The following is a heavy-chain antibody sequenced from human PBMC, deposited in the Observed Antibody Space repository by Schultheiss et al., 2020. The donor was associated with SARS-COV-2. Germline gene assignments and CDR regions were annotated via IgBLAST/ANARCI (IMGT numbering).Heavy chain of an antibody. CDR1: GYTFTSYD. Sequence: ASVKVSCKASGYTFTSYDINWVRQATGQGLEWMGWISVVDGNTHYAQNFQGRLTMTRDTSMNTAYMELSRLRSDDTAVYYCARSAGIDWYFDLWGRGTLVTVSS. D-gene: IGHD6-13*01. CDR3: ARSAGIDWYFDL. V-gene: IGHV1-18*01. J-gene: IGHJ2*01. CDR2: ISVVDGNT.